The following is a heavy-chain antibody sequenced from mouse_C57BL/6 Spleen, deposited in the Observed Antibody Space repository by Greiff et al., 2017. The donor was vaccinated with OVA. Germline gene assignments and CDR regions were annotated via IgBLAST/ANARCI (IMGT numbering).Heavy chain of an antibody. CDR1: GFTFSDYG. CDR2: ISSGSSTI. CDR3: ARQGYGSSYFDY. Sequence: EVKVVESGGGLVKPGGSLKLSCAASGFTFSDYGMHWVRQAPEKGLEWVAYISSGSSTIYYADTVKGRFTISRDNAKNTLFLQMTSLRSEDTAMYYCARQGYGSSYFDYWGQGTTLTVSS. J-gene: IGHJ2*01. V-gene: IGHV5-17*01. D-gene: IGHD1-1*01.